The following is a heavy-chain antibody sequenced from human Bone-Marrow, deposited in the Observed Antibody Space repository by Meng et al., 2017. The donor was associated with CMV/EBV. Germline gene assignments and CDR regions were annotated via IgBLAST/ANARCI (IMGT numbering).Heavy chain of an antibody. V-gene: IGHV4-59*01. J-gene: IGHJ6*02. Sequence: SETLSLTCTVSGGSISSYYWSWIRQPPGKGLEWIGYIYYSGSTNYNPSLKSRVTISVDTSKNQFSLKLSSVTAADTAVYYCARDLAVAGTDGRDVWGQGNTVNV. CDR3: ARDLAVAGTDGRDV. CDR2: IYYSGST. CDR1: GGSISSYY. D-gene: IGHD6-19*01.